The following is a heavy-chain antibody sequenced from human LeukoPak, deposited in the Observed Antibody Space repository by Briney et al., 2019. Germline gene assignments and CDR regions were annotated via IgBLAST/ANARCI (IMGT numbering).Heavy chain of an antibody. CDR3: AKETLVPAANDV. Sequence: PGRSLRLSCAASGFTFSSYGMHWVRQAPGKGLEWVAFISYDGSNKYYADSVKGRFTISRDNSKNTLYLQMNSLRAEDTAVYYCAKETLVPAANDVWGQGTLVTVSS. CDR2: ISYDGSNK. D-gene: IGHD2-2*01. J-gene: IGHJ4*02. CDR1: GFTFSSYG. V-gene: IGHV3-30*18.